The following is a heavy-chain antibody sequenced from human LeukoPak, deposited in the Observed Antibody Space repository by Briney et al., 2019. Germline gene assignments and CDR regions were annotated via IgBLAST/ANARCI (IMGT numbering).Heavy chain of an antibody. CDR2: ISLDGSNK. CDR3: AKDSTTVTASMGEAFDI. D-gene: IGHD4-17*01. J-gene: IGHJ3*02. CDR1: AFTLSSIC. V-gene: IGHV3-30*18. Sequence: GGSLRLSCAASAFTLSSICMQWVRQVENEGLEWESFISLDGSNKYYADSVKGRFTISRDNSKNTLYLQMNSLRAEDTAVYYCAKDSTTVTASMGEAFDIWGQGTMVTVSS.